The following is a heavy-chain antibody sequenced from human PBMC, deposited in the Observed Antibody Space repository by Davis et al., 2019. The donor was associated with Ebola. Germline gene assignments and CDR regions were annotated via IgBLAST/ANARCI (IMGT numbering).Heavy chain of an antibody. J-gene: IGHJ3*02. CDR1: GFTFRSYW. V-gene: IGHV3-7*01. CDR3: AKDEYYNWKRGSGFDI. D-gene: IGHD1-20*01. CDR2: IKEDGSEK. Sequence: GESLKISCAASGFTFRSYWMSWVRQAPGKGLEWVAKIKEDGSEKLEVDSVKGRFTISRDNSKNTLYLQISSLGANDTAVYYCAKDEYYNWKRGSGFDIWGQGTMVTVSS.